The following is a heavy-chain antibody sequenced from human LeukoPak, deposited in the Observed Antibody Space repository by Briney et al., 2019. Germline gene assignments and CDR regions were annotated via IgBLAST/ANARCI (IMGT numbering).Heavy chain of an antibody. CDR1: GFTFNSYA. Sequence: GGSLRLSCAASGFTFNSYAMSWVRQAPGKGLEWVGRIKSKTDGGTTDYAAPVKGRFTISRDDSKNTLYLQMNSLKTEDTAVYYCTTDVGSYPGYWGQGTLVTVSS. CDR2: IKSKTDGGTT. CDR3: TTDVGSYPGY. V-gene: IGHV3-15*01. D-gene: IGHD3-10*01. J-gene: IGHJ4*02.